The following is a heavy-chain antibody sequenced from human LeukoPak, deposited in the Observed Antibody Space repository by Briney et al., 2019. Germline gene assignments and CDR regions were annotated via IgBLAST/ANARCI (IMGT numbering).Heavy chain of an antibody. Sequence: GGSLRLSCEASGFIVTSHYMTWVRQAPGKGLEWVSVIYSGGTTYYADSVKGRVAISRDNSKNAVFLQMNSVRAEDTAVYYCARSYSNHLFGMDVWGQGTTVTVSS. CDR2: IYSGGTT. V-gene: IGHV3-66*01. D-gene: IGHD4-11*01. CDR3: ARSYSNHLFGMDV. J-gene: IGHJ6*02. CDR1: GFIVTSHY.